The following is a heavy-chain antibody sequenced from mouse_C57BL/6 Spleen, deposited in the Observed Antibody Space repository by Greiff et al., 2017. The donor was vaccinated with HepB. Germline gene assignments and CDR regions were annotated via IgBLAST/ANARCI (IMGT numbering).Heavy chain of an antibody. D-gene: IGHD2-10*01. CDR1: GFTFSSYG. V-gene: IGHV5-6*01. CDR2: ISSGGSYT. J-gene: IGHJ1*03. CDR3: ARHLLWQRGYFDV. Sequence: EVKLVESGGDLVKPGGSLKLSCAASGFTFSSYGMSWVRQTPDKRLEWVATISSGGSYTYYPDSVKGRFTISRDNAKNTLYLQMSSLKSEDTAMYYCARHLLWQRGYFDVWGTGTTVTVSS.